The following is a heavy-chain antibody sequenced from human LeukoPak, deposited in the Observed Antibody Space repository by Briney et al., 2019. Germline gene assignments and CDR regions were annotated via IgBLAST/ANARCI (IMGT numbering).Heavy chain of an antibody. D-gene: IGHD6-19*01. Sequence: ASVKVSCKASGGTFSSYAISWVRQAPGQGLEWMGGIIPIFGTANYAQKFQGRVTITADESTSTAYMELSSLRSEDTAVDYCARASDGYSSGWESYYYMDVWGKGTTVTVSS. J-gene: IGHJ6*03. CDR1: GGTFSSYA. CDR3: ARASDGYSSGWESYYYMDV. CDR2: IIPIFGTA. V-gene: IGHV1-69*13.